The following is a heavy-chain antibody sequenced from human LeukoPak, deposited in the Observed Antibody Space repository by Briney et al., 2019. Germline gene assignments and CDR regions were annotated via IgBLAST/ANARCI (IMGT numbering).Heavy chain of an antibody. V-gene: IGHV4-38-2*02. CDR1: SYSIPVGYY. CDR3: ARGMYSGSYFNWFDP. D-gene: IGHD1-26*01. CDR2: INLSGHT. Sequence: SETLSLTCSVSSYSIPVGYYWGWIRQSPGKGLDWIGSINLSGHTYYNPSLKSRVTISVDTSKNQFSLKLSSVTAADTAVYYCARGMYSGSYFNWFDPWGQGTLVTVSS. J-gene: IGHJ5*02.